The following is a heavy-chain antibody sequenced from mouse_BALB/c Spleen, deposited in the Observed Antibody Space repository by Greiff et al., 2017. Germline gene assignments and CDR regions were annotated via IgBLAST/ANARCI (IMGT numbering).Heavy chain of an antibody. CDR1: GYSITSGYY. CDR3: ARERYFDV. CDR2: ISYDGSN. Sequence: EVQLQESGPGLVKPSQSLSLTCSVTGYSITSGYYWNWIRQFPGNKLEWMGYISYDGSNNYNPSLKNRISITRDTSKNQFFLKLNSVTTEDTATYYCARERYFDVWGAGTTVTVSS. J-gene: IGHJ1*01. V-gene: IGHV3-6*02.